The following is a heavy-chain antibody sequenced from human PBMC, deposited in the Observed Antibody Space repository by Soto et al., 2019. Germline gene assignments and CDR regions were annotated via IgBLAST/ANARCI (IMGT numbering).Heavy chain of an antibody. CDR2: LSYEGSEE. V-gene: IGHV3-30*03. D-gene: IGHD6-19*01. Sequence: LRLSCAASGFNFGVFGMHWVRQAPGKGLEWLSVLSYEGSEEYYADSVRGRFTISRDNSKNTLFLQMDSLRVDDTGVYYCALTRRSSLLEVAGPGFEYWGQGTLVTVSS. CDR3: ALTRRSSLLEVAGPGFEY. J-gene: IGHJ4*02. CDR1: GFNFGVFG.